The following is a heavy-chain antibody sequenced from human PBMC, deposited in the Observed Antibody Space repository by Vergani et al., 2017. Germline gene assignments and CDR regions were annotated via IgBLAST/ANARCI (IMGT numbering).Heavy chain of an antibody. Sequence: EVQLLESGGGLVQPGGSLRLSCAASGFTFSSYAMSWVRQAPGKGLEWVSAISGSGGSTYYADSVKGRFTISRDNAKNSLYLQMNSLRAEDTAVYYCAREGRDYYYYMGVWGKGTTVTVSS. CDR2: ISGSGGST. J-gene: IGHJ6*03. CDR1: GFTFSSYA. V-gene: IGHV3-23*01. CDR3: AREGRDYYYYMGV.